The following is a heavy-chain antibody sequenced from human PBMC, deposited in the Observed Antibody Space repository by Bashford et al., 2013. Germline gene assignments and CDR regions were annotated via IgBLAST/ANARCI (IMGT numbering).Heavy chain of an antibody. V-gene: IGHV5-51*01. J-gene: IGHJ4*02. Sequence: WVRQMPGKGLEWMGIIYPGDSDTRYSPSFQGQVTISADKSISTAYLQWSSLKASDTAMYYCARRSSSSFGFDYWAREPWSPSPQ. CDR3: ARRSSSSFGFDY. D-gene: IGHD6-6*01. CDR2: IYPGDSDT.